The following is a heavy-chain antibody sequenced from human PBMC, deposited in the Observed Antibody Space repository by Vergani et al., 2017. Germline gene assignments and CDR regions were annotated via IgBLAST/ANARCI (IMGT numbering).Heavy chain of an antibody. J-gene: IGHJ4*02. CDR3: AGRRAGYSYGHYFDY. D-gene: IGHD5-18*01. CDR1: GFTFSSYS. CDR2: ISSSSSTI. V-gene: IGHV3-48*04. Sequence: EVQLVESGGGLVQPGGSLRLSCIASGFTFSSYSMNWVRQAPGKGLEWVSYISSSSSTIYYADSVKGRFTISRDNAKNSLYLQMNSLRAEDTAVYYCAGRRAGYSYGHYFDYWGQGSLVTGSS.